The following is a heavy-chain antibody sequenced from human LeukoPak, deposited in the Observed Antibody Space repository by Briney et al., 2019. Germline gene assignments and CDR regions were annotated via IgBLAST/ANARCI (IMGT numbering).Heavy chain of an antibody. J-gene: IGHJ6*03. D-gene: IGHD5/OR15-5a*01. CDR3: ASGPSTGYYYMDV. V-gene: IGHV3-48*04. CDR2: ISSSSSTI. Sequence: GGSLRLSCAASGFTFSSYSMNWVRQAPGKGLEWVSYISSSSSTIYYADSVKGRFTISRDNAKNSLYLQMNILRAEDTAVYYCASGPSTGYYYMDVWGKGTTVTVSS. CDR1: GFTFSSYS.